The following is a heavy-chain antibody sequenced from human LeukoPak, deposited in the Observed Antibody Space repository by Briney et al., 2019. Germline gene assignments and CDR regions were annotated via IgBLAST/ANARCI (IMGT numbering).Heavy chain of an antibody. Sequence: GGALRLSCAASGFSFSAYPMGWVRQAPGKGRQWLSGISASGDVTFHADRVKGGFAISRDNSKNTLYLQMTGLRAGDTAEYYCAKSLFTSATGTGRAFHIWGQGTMVTVSS. CDR2: ISASGDVT. J-gene: IGHJ3*02. CDR3: AKSLFTSATGTGRAFHI. D-gene: IGHD1-1*01. V-gene: IGHV3-23*01. CDR1: GFSFSAYP.